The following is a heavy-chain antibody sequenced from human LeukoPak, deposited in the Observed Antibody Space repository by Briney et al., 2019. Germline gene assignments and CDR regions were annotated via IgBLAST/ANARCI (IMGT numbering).Heavy chain of an antibody. CDR3: ARDLSDTRGGYFDY. D-gene: IGHD3-16*01. V-gene: IGHV4-59*01. CDR1: GVSISNYY. Sequence: SETLSLTCTVSGVSISNYYWSWIRQPPRRGLEWIGYMYYIGSSNYNPPLKSRVTISVDPSKNQFSLKLSSVTAADTAVYFCARDLSDTRGGYFDYWGQGTLVTVSS. J-gene: IGHJ4*02. CDR2: MYYIGSS.